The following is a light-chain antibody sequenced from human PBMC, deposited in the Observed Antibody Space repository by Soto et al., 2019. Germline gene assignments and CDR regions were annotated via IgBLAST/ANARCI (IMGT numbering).Light chain of an antibody. CDR1: QSTSSY. V-gene: IGKV1-5*03. CDR3: QQYECHRT. J-gene: IGKJ1*01. Sequence: HMSLSPSALAASVGCIVTITCRSSQSTSSYLAWYQQKPGKAPKLLIYKASTLGSGVPSRFSGTGSGTEFTRTRSSQPSEVFVTNYSQQYECHRTLGEGSKVDTK. CDR2: KAS.